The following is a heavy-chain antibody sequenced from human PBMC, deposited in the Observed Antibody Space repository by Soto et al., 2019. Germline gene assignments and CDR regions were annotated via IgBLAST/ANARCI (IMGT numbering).Heavy chain of an antibody. V-gene: IGHV3-48*02. CDR3: ATWAIAVGGEGF. CDR1: GFTVSDYI. D-gene: IGHD2-21*01. CDR2: ISSSGDLL. Sequence: GGSLRLSCTASGFTVSDYIVNWVRQAPGKGLEWISYISSSGDLLLYADSVKGRFTIARDIAKNSLYLQMDSLRDEDSAVYYCATWAIAVGGEGFWGQGTLVTVSS. J-gene: IGHJ4*02.